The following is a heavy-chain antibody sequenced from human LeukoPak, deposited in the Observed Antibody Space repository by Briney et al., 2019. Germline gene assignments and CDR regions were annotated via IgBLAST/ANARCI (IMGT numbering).Heavy chain of an antibody. J-gene: IGHJ4*02. CDR1: GGSISTYY. D-gene: IGHD6-6*01. CDR3: ARSPYSSSPQFDY. Sequence: SETLSLTCTVSGGSISTYYWSWIRQPPGKGLEWIAYIDYRGSTTYNPSLRSRVTISVDTSRNQFSLKLSSVTAADTAVYYCARSPYSSSPQFDYWGQGTLVTVSS. V-gene: IGHV4-59*01. CDR2: IDYRGST.